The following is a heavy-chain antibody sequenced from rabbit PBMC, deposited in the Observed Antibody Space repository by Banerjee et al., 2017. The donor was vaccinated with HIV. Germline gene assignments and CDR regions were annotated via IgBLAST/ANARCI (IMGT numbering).Heavy chain of an antibody. Sequence: EESGGDLVKPEGSLTLTCTASGFSFSSSYWICWVRQAPGKGPEWIGCIYTGSIGSSYYASWAKGRFTISLDNAQNTVFLQMTSLTAADTATYFCARGLVAGVLDLWGQGTLVTV. J-gene: IGHJ4*01. CDR2: IYTGSIGSS. D-gene: IGHD3-3*01. CDR1: GFSFSSSYW. V-gene: IGHV1S45*01. CDR3: ARGLVAGVLDL.